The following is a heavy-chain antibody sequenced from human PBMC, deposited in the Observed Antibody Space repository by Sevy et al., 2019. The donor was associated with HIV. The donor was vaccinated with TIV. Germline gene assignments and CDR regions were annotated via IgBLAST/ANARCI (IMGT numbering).Heavy chain of an antibody. CDR1: GGSISSGFYY. V-gene: IGHV4-61*02. CDR3: ARGRGRGYTYGYRATSFDY. J-gene: IGHJ4*02. D-gene: IGHD5-18*01. Sequence: SETLSLTCTVSGGSISSGFYYWSWIRQPAGKGLEWIGRIYNSGSTNYNPSLKSRVTMSLDTSKNQFSLKLSSVTAADTAVYYCARGRGRGYTYGYRATSFDYWGQGTLVTVSS. CDR2: IYNSGST.